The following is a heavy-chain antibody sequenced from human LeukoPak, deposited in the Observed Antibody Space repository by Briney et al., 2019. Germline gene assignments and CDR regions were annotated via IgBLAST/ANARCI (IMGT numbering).Heavy chain of an antibody. CDR2: ISWDSANI. CDR3: AKESSVSCPVGVCPLDF. CDR1: GFTFDDYA. D-gene: IGHD2-8*02. Sequence: TGGSLRLSCAASGFTFDDYAMHWVRQAPGKGLEWVSGISWDSANIGYADSVKGRFTISRDNTKDSLYLQMNSLRAEDTALYYCAKESSVSCPVGVCPLDFWGQGTLVTVSS. V-gene: IGHV3-9*01. J-gene: IGHJ4*02.